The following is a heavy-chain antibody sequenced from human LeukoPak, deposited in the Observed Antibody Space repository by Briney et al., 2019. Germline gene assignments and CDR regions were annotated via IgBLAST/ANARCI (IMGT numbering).Heavy chain of an antibody. J-gene: IGHJ4*02. CDR2: ISYDGTHI. V-gene: IGHV3-30*04. CDR3: ARCGGDCYTSTQGFDY. CDR1: GFTFSSYA. Sequence: QAGRSLRLSCAASGFTFSSYAMHWVRQAPGKGLEWVAVISYDGTHIFYADSVKGRFTISRDNSKNTLYLQMNSLTTEDTAVYYCARCGGDCYTSTQGFDYWGQGTLVTVSS. D-gene: IGHD2-21*02.